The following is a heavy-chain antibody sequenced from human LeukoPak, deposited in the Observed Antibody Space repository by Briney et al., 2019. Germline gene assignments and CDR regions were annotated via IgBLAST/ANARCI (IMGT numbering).Heavy chain of an antibody. CDR3: ARGPWVGATNIIDY. CDR2: ISSSGSTI. V-gene: IGHV3-48*03. Sequence: GGSLRLSCAASGFTFSSYEMNWVRHAPGKRLEWVSYISSSGSTIYYADSVKGRFTISRDNAKNSLYLQMNSLRAEDMAVYYCARGPWVGATNIIDYWGQGTLVTVSS. CDR1: GFTFSSYE. D-gene: IGHD1-26*01. J-gene: IGHJ4*02.